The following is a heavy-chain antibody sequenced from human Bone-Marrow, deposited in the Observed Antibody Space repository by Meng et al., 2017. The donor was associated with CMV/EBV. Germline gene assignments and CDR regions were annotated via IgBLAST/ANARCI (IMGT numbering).Heavy chain of an antibody. CDR3: GRVGCGGLGWLSSFGWSY. V-gene: IGHV4-34*01. Sequence: SETLSLTCAVYGGSFSGYYWSWIRQPPGKGLEWIGEINHSGSTIYNPSLKSRATISVDTSKNQFPLKRRYVTAADTAVYYCGRVGCGGLGWLSSFGWSYWGQGTLVTVSS. D-gene: IGHD3-16*02. J-gene: IGHJ4*02. CDR2: INHSGST. CDR1: GGSFSGYY.